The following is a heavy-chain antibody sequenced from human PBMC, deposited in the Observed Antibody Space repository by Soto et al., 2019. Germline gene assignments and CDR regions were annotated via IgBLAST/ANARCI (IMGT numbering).Heavy chain of an antibody. D-gene: IGHD3-10*01. CDR3: ASGHGGGYGSRSYYSHHAFDI. J-gene: IGHJ3*02. Sequence: QVQLVQSGAEVKKPGASVKVSCKASGYTFTSYDINWVRQATGQGLEWMGWMNPNSGNTGYAQKFQGRVTMTRNTAISTAYMELSSLSSEATAVYYGASGHGGGYGSRSYYSHHAFDIWRQGTMVTVSS. CDR1: GYTFTSYD. V-gene: IGHV1-8*01. CDR2: MNPNSGNT.